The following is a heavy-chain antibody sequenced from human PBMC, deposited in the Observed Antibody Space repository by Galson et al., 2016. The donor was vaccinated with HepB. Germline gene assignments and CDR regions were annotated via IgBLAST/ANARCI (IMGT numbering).Heavy chain of an antibody. CDR3: TRTTAPGSIFGVRGHYYGMDV. Sequence: SLRLSCAASGFTLHTYTMNWVRQAPGKGLEWVSSISSGSSYIYYADSVKGRFTISRDNAKNSLYLQMNSLKTEDTAVYYCTRTTAPGSIFGVRGHYYGMDVWGQGTTVTVSS. D-gene: IGHD3-3*01. CDR1: GFTLHTYT. CDR2: ISSGSSYI. V-gene: IGHV3-21*04. J-gene: IGHJ6*02.